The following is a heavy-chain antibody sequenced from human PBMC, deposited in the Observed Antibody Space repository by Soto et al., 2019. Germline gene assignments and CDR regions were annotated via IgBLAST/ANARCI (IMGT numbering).Heavy chain of an antibody. CDR1: GYTLTGYY. J-gene: IGHJ5*02. D-gene: IGHD3-22*01. V-gene: IGHV1-2*02. CDR3: ARVGDSSGYYLNWFDP. CDR2: INPNSGGT. Sequence: ASVKVSCKASGYTLTGYYMHWVRQAPGQGLEWMGWINPNSGGTNYAQKFQGRVTMTRDTSISTAYMELSRLRSDDTAVYYCARVGDSSGYYLNWFDPWGQGTLVTVSS.